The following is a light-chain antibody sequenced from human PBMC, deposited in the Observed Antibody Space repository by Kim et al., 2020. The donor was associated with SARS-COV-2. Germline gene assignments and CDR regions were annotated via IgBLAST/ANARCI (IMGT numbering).Light chain of an antibody. CDR2: DLH. V-gene: IGLV2-11*03. CDR1: SSAVGAYTY. J-gene: IGLJ1*01. CDR3: SSYAGTYTPYV. Sequence: QSVIISCRGTSSAVGAYTYVSWYHQHPRTAPTLMIYDLHKRPSGVPDRFSASKSANTASLTISGLQAEDEADYYCSSYAGTYTPYVFGTGTKVTVL.